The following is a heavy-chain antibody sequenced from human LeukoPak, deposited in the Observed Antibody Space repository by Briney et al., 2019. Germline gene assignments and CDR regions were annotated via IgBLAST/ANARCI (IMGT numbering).Heavy chain of an antibody. CDR2: ISAYNGNT. J-gene: IGHJ5*02. CDR1: GYTFTSYG. V-gene: IGHV1-18*01. D-gene: IGHD1-26*01. CDR3: ARAATIVGATHDWFDP. Sequence: ASVKVSCKACGYTFTSYGISWVRQGPGQGLEWMGWISAYNGNTNYAQKLQGRVTMTTDTSTSTAYMELRSLRSDDTAVYYCARAATIVGATHDWFDPWGQGTLVTVSS.